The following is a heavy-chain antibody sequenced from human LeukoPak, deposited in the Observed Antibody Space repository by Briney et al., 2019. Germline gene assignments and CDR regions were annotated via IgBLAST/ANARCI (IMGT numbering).Heavy chain of an antibody. Sequence: GASLRLSCAASGFTFSNYAMTWVRQAPGKGLEWVSSILASGTNTQYADSVRGRFTISRDNPKNTLYLQMNSLRAEDTALYHCATHQATGAHSKFDYWGQGTLVTVSS. D-gene: IGHD7-27*01. J-gene: IGHJ4*02. CDR3: ATHQATGAHSKFDY. V-gene: IGHV3-23*01. CDR1: GFTFSNYA. CDR2: ILASGTNT.